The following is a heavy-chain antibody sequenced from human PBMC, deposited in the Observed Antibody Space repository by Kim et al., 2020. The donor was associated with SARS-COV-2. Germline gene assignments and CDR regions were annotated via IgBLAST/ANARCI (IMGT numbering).Heavy chain of an antibody. CDR2: ISFIGGST. Sequence: GGSLRLSCAASGFTFSNYAMSWVRQAPGKGLEWVSAISFIGGSTFYADSVKGRFTISRDNSRNTLSLQMNSLRAEDTAVYYCTKDLGFGELSWFDPWGQGTLVTVSS. CDR1: GFTFSNYA. D-gene: IGHD3-10*01. CDR3: TKDLGFGELSWFDP. V-gene: IGHV3-23*01. J-gene: IGHJ5*02.